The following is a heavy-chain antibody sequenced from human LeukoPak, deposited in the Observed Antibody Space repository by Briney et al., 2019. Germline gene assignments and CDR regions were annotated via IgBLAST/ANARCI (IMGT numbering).Heavy chain of an antibody. CDR3: ASLYGDYKNYYYYYMDV. J-gene: IGHJ6*03. CDR1: GGSISSSSYY. Sequence: PSETLSLTCTVSGGSISSSSYYWGWIRQPPGKGLEWIGSIYYSGSTYYNPSLKSRVTISVDTSKNQFSLKLSSVTAADTAVYYCASLYGDYKNYYYYYMDVWGKGTTVTVSS. D-gene: IGHD4-17*01. CDR2: IYYSGST. V-gene: IGHV4-39*07.